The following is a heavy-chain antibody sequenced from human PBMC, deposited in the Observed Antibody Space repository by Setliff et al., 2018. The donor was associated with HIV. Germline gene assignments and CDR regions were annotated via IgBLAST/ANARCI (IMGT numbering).Heavy chain of an antibody. D-gene: IGHD1-7*01. CDR1: GGSISGGVHY. J-gene: IGHJ4*02. Sequence: SETLSLTCTVSGGSISGGVHYWSWIRQHPGKGLEWIGYIHYSGSTYYNPSLKSQVTISVDTSKNQFSLKLSSVTAADTAVYYCARGDGTKYYYYYWDSFDYWGQGTLVTVSS. CDR2: IHYSGST. CDR3: ARGDGTKYYYYYWDSFDY. V-gene: IGHV4-31*01.